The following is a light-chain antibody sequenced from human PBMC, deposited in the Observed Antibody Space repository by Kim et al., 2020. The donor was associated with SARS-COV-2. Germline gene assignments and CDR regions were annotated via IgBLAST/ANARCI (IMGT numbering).Light chain of an antibody. V-gene: IGKV1-39*01. J-gene: IGKJ2*01. CDR2: AAS. CDR1: QSISSY. Sequence: DIQMTQSPSSLSASVGVRVTITCRASQSISSYLNWYQQKPGKAPKLLIYAASSLQSGVPSRFSGSGSGTDFTLTISSLQPEDFATYYCQQSYSTLYTFGQGTKLEI. CDR3: QQSYSTLYT.